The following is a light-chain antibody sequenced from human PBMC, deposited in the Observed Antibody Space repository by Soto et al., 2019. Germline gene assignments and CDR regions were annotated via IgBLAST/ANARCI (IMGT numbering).Light chain of an antibody. V-gene: IGKV1-9*01. Sequence: DIQLTQSPSFLSASVGDRVTITCRASQGISSYLAWYQQKPGKAPKLLIYAASTLQSGVPSRFSGSGSGTEFTLTISSLHPEDFATYYCQQFNSYLITFGQGTRREIK. CDR2: AAS. CDR1: QGISSY. CDR3: QQFNSYLIT. J-gene: IGKJ5*01.